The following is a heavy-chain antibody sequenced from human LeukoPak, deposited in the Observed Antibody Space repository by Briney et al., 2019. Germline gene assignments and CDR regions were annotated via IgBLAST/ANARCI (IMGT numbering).Heavy chain of an antibody. CDR3: ARSLLLWFGELSDAFDI. Sequence: SETLSLTCTVSGGSISSYYWSWIRQPAGKGLEWIGRIYTSGSTNYNPSLKSRVTMSVDTSKNQLSLKLSSVTAADTAVYYCARSLLLWFGELSDAFDIWGQGTMVTVSS. D-gene: IGHD3-10*01. J-gene: IGHJ3*02. V-gene: IGHV4-4*07. CDR2: IYTSGST. CDR1: GGSISSYY.